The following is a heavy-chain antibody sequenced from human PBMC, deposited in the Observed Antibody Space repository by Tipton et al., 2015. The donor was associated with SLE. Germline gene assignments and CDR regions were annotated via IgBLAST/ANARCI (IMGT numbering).Heavy chain of an antibody. CDR3: ARGPRPTAATHYFQY. CDR1: GYSIRSGYY. J-gene: IGHJ1*01. CDR2: IYHSGST. D-gene: IGHD2-2*01. Sequence: TLSLTCTVSGYSIRSGYYWGWIRQPPGKGLEWIGSIYHSGSTYYNPSLKSRVTISVDTSKNQFSLKLSSVTAADTAVYYCARGPRPTAATHYFQYWGQGTLVSVSS. V-gene: IGHV4-38-2*02.